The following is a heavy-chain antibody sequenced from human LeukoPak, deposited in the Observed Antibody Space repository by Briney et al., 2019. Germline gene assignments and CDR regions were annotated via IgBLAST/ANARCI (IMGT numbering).Heavy chain of an antibody. CDR1: GYTFTSYY. J-gene: IGHJ2*01. CDR2: VSAYNGNT. CDR3: ARGDSGYYPNWYFDL. D-gene: IGHD5-12*01. Sequence: ASVKVSCKASGYTFTSYYITWVRPAPGQGLEWMGWVSAYNGNTNFAQNFQGRVTMTTDASTSTAYMELTSLTSDDTAVYYCARGDSGYYPNWYFDLWGRGTLVTVSS. V-gene: IGHV1-18*01.